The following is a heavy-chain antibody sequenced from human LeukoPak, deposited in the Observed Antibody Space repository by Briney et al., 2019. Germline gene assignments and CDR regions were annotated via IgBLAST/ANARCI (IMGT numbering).Heavy chain of an antibody. CDR2: ISSHGGNT. J-gene: IGHJ6*03. D-gene: IGHD2-15*01. CDR1: GFTFTSYA. Sequence: EGSLRLSCAASGFTFTSYAMFWVRQPPGKGLEYVASISSHGGNTYYATSVKDRFTISRDDSKKTVFLEMGSLRAEDMAVYYCAREYCAGGSCSSDYFYYHMDVWGKGTTVTVSS. CDR3: AREYCAGGSCSSDYFYYHMDV. V-gene: IGHV3-64*01.